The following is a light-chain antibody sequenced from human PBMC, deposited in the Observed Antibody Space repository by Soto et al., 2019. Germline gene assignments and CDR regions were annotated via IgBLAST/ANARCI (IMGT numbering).Light chain of an antibody. J-gene: IGLJ1*01. Sequence: QSALTQPRSVSGSPGQSVTISCTGTSSDVGGYNYVSWYQQYPGKAPKLMIYDVSKRPSGVPDRFSGSKSGNTASLTISGLQAEDAADYYCCSYAGIYTSVFGTGTKVTVL. CDR3: CSYAGIYTSV. CDR2: DVS. V-gene: IGLV2-11*01. CDR1: SSDVGGYNY.